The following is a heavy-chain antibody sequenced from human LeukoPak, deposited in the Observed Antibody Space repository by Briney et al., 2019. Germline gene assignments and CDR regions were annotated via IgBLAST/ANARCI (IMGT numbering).Heavy chain of an antibody. CDR3: ASSTIFGVVIIPYYYYGMDV. V-gene: IGHV1-46*01. D-gene: IGHD3-3*01. CDR2: INPSGGST. J-gene: IGHJ6*02. Sequence: GASVKVSCKASGYTFTSYYMHWVRQAPGQGLEWMGIINPSGGSTSYAQKFQGRVTMTRDTSTSTVYMELSSLRSEDTAVYYCASSTIFGVVIIPYYYYGMDVWGQGTTVTVSS. CDR1: GYTFTSYY.